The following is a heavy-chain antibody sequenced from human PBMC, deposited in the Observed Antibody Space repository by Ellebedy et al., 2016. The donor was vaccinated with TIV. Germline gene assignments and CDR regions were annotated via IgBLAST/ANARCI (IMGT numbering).Heavy chain of an antibody. V-gene: IGHV3-53*01. J-gene: IGHJ4*02. D-gene: IGHD4-11*01. CDR2: IYSDGST. Sequence: LSLTCAASGCTVSSTYMSWVRQAPGKGLEWVSAIYSDGSTYYADSVKGRFTISRDNSKNALYLQMHSLRAEDTAVYFCVRGADDFSNYLFYWGQGTLVTVSS. CDR3: VRGADDFSNYLFY. CDR1: GCTVSSTY.